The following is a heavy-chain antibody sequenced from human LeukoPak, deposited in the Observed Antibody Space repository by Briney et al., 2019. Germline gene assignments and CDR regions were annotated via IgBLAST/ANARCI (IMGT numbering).Heavy chain of an antibody. V-gene: IGHV3-23*01. CDR3: AKDRAPSVYSGMGV. J-gene: IGHJ6*02. D-gene: IGHD1-26*01. CDR2: ISGSGAST. CDR1: GFTFSTYA. Sequence: GGSLRLSCVVSGFTFSTYAKSWVRRARGKGLEWVSGISGSGASTYADSVKGRFTISRDNSKNTLYLQMSSLRAEDTAKYYCAKDRAPSVYSGMGVWGQGTTVTVSS.